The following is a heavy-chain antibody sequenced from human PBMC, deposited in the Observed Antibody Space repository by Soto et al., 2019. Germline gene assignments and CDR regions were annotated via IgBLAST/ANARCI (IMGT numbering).Heavy chain of an antibody. CDR3: ARAPATIWFGESALDY. V-gene: IGHV3-48*02. Sequence: PGGSLRLSCAASGFTFSSYSMNWVRQAPGKGLEWVSYISSSSSTIYYADSVKGRFTISRDNAKNSLYLQMNSLRDEDTAVYYCARAPATIWFGESALDYWGQGTLVTVSS. CDR2: ISSSSSTI. CDR1: GFTFSSYS. J-gene: IGHJ4*02. D-gene: IGHD3-10*01.